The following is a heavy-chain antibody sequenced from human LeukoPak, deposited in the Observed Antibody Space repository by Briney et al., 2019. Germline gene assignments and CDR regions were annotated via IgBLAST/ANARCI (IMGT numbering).Heavy chain of an antibody. CDR1: GGSFSGYY. Sequence: SETLSLTCAVYGGSFSGYYWSWIRQPPGKGLEWIGEINHSGSTNYNPSLKSRVTISVDASKNQFSLKLSSVTAADTAVYYCAREGGSGSYYNDYYYYGMDVWGQGTTVTVSS. CDR3: AREGGSGSYYNDYYYYGMDV. CDR2: INHSGST. D-gene: IGHD3-10*01. V-gene: IGHV4-34*01. J-gene: IGHJ6*02.